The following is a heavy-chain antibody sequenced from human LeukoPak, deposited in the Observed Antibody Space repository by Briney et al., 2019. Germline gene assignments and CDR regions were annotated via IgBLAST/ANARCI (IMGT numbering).Heavy chain of an antibody. CDR3: ARVRAAAVGFDP. CDR1: GDSISSSSSY. D-gene: IGHD6-13*01. J-gene: IGHJ5*02. Sequence: SETLSLTCTVSGDSISSSSSYWGWIRQPPGEGLEWIGSIYYSGSTYYNTSLKSRVTISVDTSKNQFSLRLNSVTAADTAVYFCARVRAAAVGFDPWGQGTLVTVSS. V-gene: IGHV4-39*01. CDR2: IYYSGST.